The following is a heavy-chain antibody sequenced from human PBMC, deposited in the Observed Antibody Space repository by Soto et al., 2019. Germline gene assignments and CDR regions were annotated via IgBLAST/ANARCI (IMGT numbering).Heavy chain of an antibody. D-gene: IGHD3-9*01. J-gene: IGHJ4*02. CDR1: GGTFSSYA. V-gene: IGHV1-69*01. CDR2: IIPIFGTA. Sequence: QVQLVQSGAEVKKPGSSVKVSCKASGGTFSSYAISWVRQAPGQGLEWMGGIIPIFGTANYAQKFQGRVTITADESTSTAYMELSSLRSEDTAVYYCAKLYILTGYYLFDYWGQGTLVTVSS. CDR3: AKLYILTGYYLFDY.